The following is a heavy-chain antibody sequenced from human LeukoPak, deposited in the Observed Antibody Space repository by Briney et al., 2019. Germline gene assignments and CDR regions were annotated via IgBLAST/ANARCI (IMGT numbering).Heavy chain of an antibody. V-gene: IGHV4-59*01. CDR3: ARDRYSDSSGWYTDYYYYGMDV. CDR2: IYYSGST. Sequence: SETLSLTCTVSGGSISSYYWSWIRQPPGKGLEWIGYIYYSGSTNYNPSLKSRVTISVDTYKNQFSLKLSSVTAADTAVYYCARDRYSDSSGWYTDYYYYGMDVWGQGTTVTVSS. J-gene: IGHJ6*02. CDR1: GGSISSYY. D-gene: IGHD6-19*01.